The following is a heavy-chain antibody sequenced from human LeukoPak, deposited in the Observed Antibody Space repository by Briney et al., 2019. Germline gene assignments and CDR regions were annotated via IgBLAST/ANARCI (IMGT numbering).Heavy chain of an antibody. CDR1: GFTFDDYA. J-gene: IGHJ4*02. D-gene: IGHD1-26*01. CDR3: ARVSMGSVGASGY. V-gene: IGHV3-9*01. Sequence: GRSLRLSCAASGFTFDDYAMHWVRQAPGKGLEWVSSINWNSGNIAYADSAKGRFTISRDNAKNSLYLQMNSLRAEDTAVYYCARVSMGSVGASGYWGQGTLVTVSS. CDR2: INWNSGNI.